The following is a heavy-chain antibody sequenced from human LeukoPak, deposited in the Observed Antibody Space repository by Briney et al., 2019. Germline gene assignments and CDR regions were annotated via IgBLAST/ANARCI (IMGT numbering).Heavy chain of an antibody. CDR3: VSRRKGRAYDI. V-gene: IGHV1-8*01. CDR1: GYTFTSYD. J-gene: IGHJ3*02. CDR2: MSPNTGNT. Sequence: ASVKVSCKASGYTFTSYDINWVRQTTGQGLEWMGWMSPNTGNTGYGQKFQGRITMTRNTSISTAYMELSSLTSDDTAVYVCVSRRKGRAYDIWGQGTMVTVSS.